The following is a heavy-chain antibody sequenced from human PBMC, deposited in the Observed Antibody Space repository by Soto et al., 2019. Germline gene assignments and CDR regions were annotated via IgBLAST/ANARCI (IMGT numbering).Heavy chain of an antibody. CDR2: IYYSGST. Sequence: NPSETLSLTCTVSGGSISSYYWSWIRQPPGKGLEWIGYIYYSGSTNYNPSLKSRVTISVDTSKNQFSLKLSSVTAADTAVYYCAGEGGYCSSTSCYTVSSDAFDIWGQGTMVTVSS. J-gene: IGHJ3*02. CDR3: AGEGGYCSSTSCYTVSSDAFDI. CDR1: GGSISSYY. V-gene: IGHV4-59*01. D-gene: IGHD2-2*02.